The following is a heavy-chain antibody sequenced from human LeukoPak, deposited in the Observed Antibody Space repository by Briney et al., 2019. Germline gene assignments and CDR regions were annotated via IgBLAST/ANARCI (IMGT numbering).Heavy chain of an antibody. J-gene: IGHJ4*02. CDR3: ARGGRSSSWPVLFDY. D-gene: IGHD6-13*01. CDR1: GGSISSGGYS. Sequence: PSETLSLTCAVSGGSISSGGYSWSWIRQPPGKGLEWIGYIYHSGSTYYNPSLKSRVTISVDRSKNQFSLKLSSVTAADTAVYYCARGGRSSSWPVLFDYWGQGTLVTVSS. V-gene: IGHV4-30-2*01. CDR2: IYHSGST.